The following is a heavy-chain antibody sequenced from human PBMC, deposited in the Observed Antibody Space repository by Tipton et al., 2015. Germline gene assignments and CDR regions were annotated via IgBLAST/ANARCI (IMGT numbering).Heavy chain of an antibody. D-gene: IGHD5-18*01. CDR3: AKVAQLWLADY. V-gene: IGHV3-23*01. J-gene: IGHJ4*02. Sequence: GSLRLSCAASGFTFSSYAMTWVRQAPGKGLEWVSGISGSGASTYYADSVKGRFTISRDNSKDTLYLQMNSLRVEDTALYYCAKVAQLWLADYWGQGTLVTVSS. CDR2: ISGSGAST. CDR1: GFTFSSYA.